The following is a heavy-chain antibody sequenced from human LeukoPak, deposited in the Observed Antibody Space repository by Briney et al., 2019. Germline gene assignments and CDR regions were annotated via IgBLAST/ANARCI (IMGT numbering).Heavy chain of an antibody. CDR1: GASFNSDDQY. D-gene: IGHD3-22*01. CDR2: IHPSGML. Sequence: TSETLSLTCSVSGASFNSDDQYWNWLRQSPGKGLEWIGSIHPSGMLYNNPSLESRVTMSRDTSKNQFSLNLNSVTAADTAVYFCSRGLDSRKLGYWGQGILVTVSS. J-gene: IGHJ4*02. CDR3: SRGLDSRKLGY. V-gene: IGHV4-31*03.